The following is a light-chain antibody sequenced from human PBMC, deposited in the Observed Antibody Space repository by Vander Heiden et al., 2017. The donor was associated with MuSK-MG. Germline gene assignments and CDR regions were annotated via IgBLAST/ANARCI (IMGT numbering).Light chain of an antibody. Sequence: DIEMTQSPASLSASVGDRVTITCRASQGISNYLAWYQQKPGKVPTLLIYAASTLQSGVQSRFSGSGSGTHFSLSISSQQPEDVATYYYQKNNSASLTFGGGTKVEIK. J-gene: IGKJ4*01. V-gene: IGKV1-27*01. CDR3: QKNNSASLT. CDR1: QGISNY. CDR2: AAS.